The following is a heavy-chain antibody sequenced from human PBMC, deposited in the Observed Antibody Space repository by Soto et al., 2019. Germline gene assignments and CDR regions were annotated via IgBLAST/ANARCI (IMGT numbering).Heavy chain of an antibody. J-gene: IGHJ4*02. CDR1: GISLSTDY. CDR2: IYYGGST. CDR3: AKNWNWGSLVH. D-gene: IGHD7-27*01. Sequence: SDTLSLTCSMSGISLSTDYRSWLRQSPGKGLEWIGFIYYGGSTNYNPSLKSRVTISVDTPKNQFSLKLSSVTAADTAVYYCAKNWNWGSLVHWGQGTLVTVSS. V-gene: IGHV4-59*08.